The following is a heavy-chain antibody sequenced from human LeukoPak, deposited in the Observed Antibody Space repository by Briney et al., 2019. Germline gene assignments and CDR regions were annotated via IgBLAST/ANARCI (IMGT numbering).Heavy chain of an antibody. CDR2: IYYSGST. CDR3: ARYYGGNSGFNY. J-gene: IGHJ4*02. CDR1: GGSISSYY. Sequence: SETLSLTCTVSGGSISSYYWSWIRQPPGKGLEWIGYIYYSGSTNYNPSLKSRVTISVDTSENQFSLKLSSVTAADTAVYYCARYYGGNSGFNYWGQGTLVTVSS. V-gene: IGHV4-59*01. D-gene: IGHD4-23*01.